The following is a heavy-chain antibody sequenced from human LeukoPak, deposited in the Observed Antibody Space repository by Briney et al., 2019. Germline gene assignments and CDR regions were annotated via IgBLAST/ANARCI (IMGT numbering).Heavy chain of an antibody. CDR2: ILYSGST. CDR1: GGSISSYY. D-gene: IGHD6-19*01. V-gene: IGHV4-59*01. J-gene: IGHJ4*02. Sequence: SETLSLTCTVSGGSISSYYWSWIRQPPGRGLEWIRDILYSGSTNYNPSLKSRVTISVDTSKNQFSLKLSSVTAADTAVYYCARVEYSSGWYNSYYFDYWGQGTLVTVSS. CDR3: ARVEYSSGWYNSYYFDY.